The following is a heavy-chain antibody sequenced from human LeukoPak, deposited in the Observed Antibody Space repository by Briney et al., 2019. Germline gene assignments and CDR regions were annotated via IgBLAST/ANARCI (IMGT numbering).Heavy chain of an antibody. Sequence: ASLKVSCKASGYTFTSYGISSVRQAPGQGLEWMGWISAYNGNTNYAQKLQGRVTMTTHTSTSTAYMELRSLRSDDTAVYYCARGPYYYDSSGYRDYWGQGTLVSVSS. CDR2: ISAYNGNT. V-gene: IGHV1-18*01. J-gene: IGHJ4*02. CDR1: GYTFTSYG. D-gene: IGHD3-22*01. CDR3: ARGPYYYDSSGYRDY.